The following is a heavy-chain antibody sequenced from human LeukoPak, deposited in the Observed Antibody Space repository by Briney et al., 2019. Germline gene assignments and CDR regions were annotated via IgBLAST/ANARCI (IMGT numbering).Heavy chain of an antibody. Sequence: SETLSLTCIGSGGSISSYYWSWIRQPAGKGLEWIGRIYTSGSTNYNPSLKSRVTMSVDTSKIQFSLKLSSVTAADTAVYYCARNRWGYDYVWGSYRQGPFDYWGQGTLVTVSS. CDR1: GGSISSYY. J-gene: IGHJ4*02. D-gene: IGHD3-16*02. CDR2: IYTSGST. V-gene: IGHV4-4*07. CDR3: ARNRWGYDYVWGSYRQGPFDY.